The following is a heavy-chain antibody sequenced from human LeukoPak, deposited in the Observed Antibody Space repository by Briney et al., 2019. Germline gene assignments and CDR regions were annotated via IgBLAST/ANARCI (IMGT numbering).Heavy chain of an antibody. J-gene: IGHJ5*02. CDR1: GYTFTGYY. Sequence: ASVKVSCKASGYTFTGYYMHWVRQAPGQGREWMGWINPNSGGTNYAQKFQGRVTMTRETSISTAYLELSRLRSDDTAVYYCARVTMVRGVSNWFDPWGQGTLVTVSS. CDR2: INPNSGGT. D-gene: IGHD3-10*01. CDR3: ARVTMVRGVSNWFDP. V-gene: IGHV1-2*02.